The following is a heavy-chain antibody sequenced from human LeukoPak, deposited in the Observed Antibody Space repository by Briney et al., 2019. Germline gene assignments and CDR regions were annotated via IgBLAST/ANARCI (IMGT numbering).Heavy chain of an antibody. D-gene: IGHD3-22*01. CDR3: ARDRTMTADY. V-gene: IGHV3-7*01. CDR2: MKEDGSEI. Sequence: PGGSLRLSCVTSTFTFSAYWMSWVRQAPGKGLEWVANMKEDGSEIYYVDSVKGRFTISRDNGKNSLYLQMNDLRVEDTAVYCCARDRTMTADYWGRGTLVTVSS. CDR1: TFTFSAYW. J-gene: IGHJ4*02.